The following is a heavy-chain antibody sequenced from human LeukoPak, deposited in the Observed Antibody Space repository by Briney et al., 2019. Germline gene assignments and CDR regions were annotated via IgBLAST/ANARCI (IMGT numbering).Heavy chain of an antibody. J-gene: IGHJ6*02. CDR1: GYTFTGYY. CDR3: ATAAGCSSTSCHVWVYGMDV. D-gene: IGHD2-2*01. Sequence: GASVKVSSKASGYTFTGYYMHWVRQAPGQGLEWMGWINTNTGNPTYAQGFTGRFVFSLDTSVSTAYLQISSLKAEDTAVYYCATAAGCSSTSCHVWVYGMDVWGQGTTVTVSS. CDR2: INTNTGNP. V-gene: IGHV7-4-1*02.